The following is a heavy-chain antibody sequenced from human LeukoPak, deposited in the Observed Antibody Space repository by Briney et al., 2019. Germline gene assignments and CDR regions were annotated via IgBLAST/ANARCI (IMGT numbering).Heavy chain of an antibody. CDR2: ISTYNGNT. Sequence: GASVKVSCKASGYTFTTYDISWVRQAPGQGLEWMGWISTYNGNTNYAQNLQGRVTTTTDTSTGSALMELRSLRSDDTAVYYCARRSSGGGFDYWGQGTLVTVSS. D-gene: IGHD3-22*01. V-gene: IGHV1-18*04. CDR3: ARRSSGGGFDY. CDR1: GYTFTTYD. J-gene: IGHJ4*02.